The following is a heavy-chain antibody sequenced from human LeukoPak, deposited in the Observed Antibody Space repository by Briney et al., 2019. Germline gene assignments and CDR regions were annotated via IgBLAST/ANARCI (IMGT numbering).Heavy chain of an antibody. Sequence: GGSLRLSCAASGFTFSSYEMNWVRQAPGKGLEGVSYISTSHSTIYYADSVKGRFTISRDNAKNSLYLQMNSLRAEDTAVYYCARGLSGWYLYYFDYWGQGTLVTVSS. CDR2: ISTSHSTI. V-gene: IGHV3-48*03. CDR3: ARGLSGWYLYYFDY. D-gene: IGHD6-19*01. CDR1: GFTFSSYE. J-gene: IGHJ4*02.